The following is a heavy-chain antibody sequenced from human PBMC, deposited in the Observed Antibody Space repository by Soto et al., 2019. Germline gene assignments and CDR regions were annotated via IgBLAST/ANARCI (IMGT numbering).Heavy chain of an antibody. CDR2: IYYSGST. V-gene: IGHV4-30-4*01. CDR1: GGSISSGDYY. D-gene: IGHD2-2*01. Sequence: PSETLSLTCTVSGGSISSGDYYWSWIRQPPGKGLEWIGYIYYSGSTYYNPSLKSRVTISVDTSKNQFSLKLSSVTAADTAVYYCARSTQPLGYCSSSSCRVFDYWGQGTLVTVSS. J-gene: IGHJ4*02. CDR3: ARSTQPLGYCSSSSCRVFDY.